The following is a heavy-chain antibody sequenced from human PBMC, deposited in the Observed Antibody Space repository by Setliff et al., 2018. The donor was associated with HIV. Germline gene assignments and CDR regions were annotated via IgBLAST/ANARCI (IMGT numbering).Heavy chain of an antibody. Sequence: PSETLSLTCTVSGYSISSGYYWGWIRQPPGKGLEWIGSIYHSGSTYYNPSLKSRVTISVDTSKNQFSLKLSSVTAADTAVYYCARVRGSSGWYVFDYWGQGTLVTVSS. J-gene: IGHJ4*02. D-gene: IGHD6-19*01. CDR3: ARVRGSSGWYVFDY. CDR1: GYSISSGYY. V-gene: IGHV4-38-2*02. CDR2: IYHSGST.